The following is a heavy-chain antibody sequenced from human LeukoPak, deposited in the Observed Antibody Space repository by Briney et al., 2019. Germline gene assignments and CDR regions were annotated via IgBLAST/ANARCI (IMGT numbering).Heavy chain of an antibody. Sequence: GESLKISCKGSGYIFTNYWIGWVRQMPGKGLEGMGIIYPGDSDTRYSPSSQGQVTISADKSISTAYLQWSSLKASDTAIYYCARHRSGSYHSTLDYWGQGILVTVSS. V-gene: IGHV5-51*01. J-gene: IGHJ4*02. CDR3: ARHRSGSYHSTLDY. CDR1: GYIFTNYW. D-gene: IGHD1-26*01. CDR2: IYPGDSDT.